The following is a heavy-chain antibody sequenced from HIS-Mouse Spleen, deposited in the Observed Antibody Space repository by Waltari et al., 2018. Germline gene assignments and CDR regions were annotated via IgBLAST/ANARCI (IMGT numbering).Heavy chain of an antibody. D-gene: IGHD3-9*01. Sequence: QLQLVPSGACVKKPGASATVPCKASGPPFTAPDSHWVRQAPGQGRGWMGWIKPNRGGTNYAKKFQGRVTMTRDTSISTAYMELSRLRSDDTAVYYCERSVWDILTGSEYFQHWGQGTLVTVSS. J-gene: IGHJ1*01. CDR1: GPPFTAPD. V-gene: IGHV1-2*02. CDR2: IKPNRGGT. CDR3: ERSVWDILTGSEYFQH.